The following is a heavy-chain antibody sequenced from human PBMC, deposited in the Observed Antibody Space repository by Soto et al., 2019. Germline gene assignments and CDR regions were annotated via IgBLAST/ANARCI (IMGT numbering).Heavy chain of an antibody. J-gene: IGHJ5*02. D-gene: IGHD3-3*01. V-gene: IGHV4-4*02. Sequence: SETLSLTCAVSGGSISSSNWWSWVRQPPGKGLEWIGEIYHSGSTNYNPSLKSRVTISVDKSKNQFSLKLSSVTAADTAVYYCARSLDFWSGYSPRAFDPWGKGTLVTVSS. CDR2: IYHSGST. CDR1: GGSISSSNW. CDR3: ARSLDFWSGYSPRAFDP.